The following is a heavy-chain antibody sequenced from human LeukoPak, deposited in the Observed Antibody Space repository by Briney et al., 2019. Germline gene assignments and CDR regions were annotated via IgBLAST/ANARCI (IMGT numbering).Heavy chain of an antibody. Sequence: SETLSLTCTVSGGSINSYYWGSIRQPPGKGLEWIGCIHHGVSPTYNPSLKSRVTMSVDTSKNQFSLKVNSVTAADTAVYYCARDILMVGATHYFDYWGQGTLVTVSS. D-gene: IGHD1-26*01. CDR1: GGSINSYY. CDR2: IHHGVSP. CDR3: ARDILMVGATHYFDY. J-gene: IGHJ4*02. V-gene: IGHV4-59*01.